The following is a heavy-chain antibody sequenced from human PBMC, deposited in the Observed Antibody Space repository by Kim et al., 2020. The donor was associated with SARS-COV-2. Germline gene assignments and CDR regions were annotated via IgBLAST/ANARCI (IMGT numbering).Heavy chain of an antibody. J-gene: IGHJ5*02. D-gene: IGHD6-19*01. V-gene: IGHV3-74*01. CDR2: INSDGSST. Sequence: GGSLRLSCAASGFTFSSYWMHWVRQAPGKGLVWVSRINSDGSSTSYADSVKGRFTISRDNAKNTLYLQMNSLRAEDTAVYYCASIAYSSGWYSWGQGTLVTVSS. CDR1: GFTFSSYW. CDR3: ASIAYSSGWYS.